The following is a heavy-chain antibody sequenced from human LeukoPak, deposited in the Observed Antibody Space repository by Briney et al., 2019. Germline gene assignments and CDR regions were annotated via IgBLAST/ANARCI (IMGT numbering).Heavy chain of an antibody. CDR3: ARGQRTMVRGVIPY. V-gene: IGHV4-34*01. CDR1: GGSFSGYY. Sequence: PSETLSLTCAVYGGSFSGYYWSWIRQPPGKGLEWIGEINHSGSTNYNPSLKSRVTISVDTSKNQFSLKLSSVTAADTAVYYCARGQRTMVRGVIPYWGQGTLVTLCS. J-gene: IGHJ4*02. CDR2: INHSGST. D-gene: IGHD3-10*01.